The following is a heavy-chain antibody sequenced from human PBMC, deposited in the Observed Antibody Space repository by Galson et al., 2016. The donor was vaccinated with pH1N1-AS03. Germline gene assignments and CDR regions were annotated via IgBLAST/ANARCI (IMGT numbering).Heavy chain of an antibody. CDR2: IGSDLET. J-gene: IGHJ6*02. Sequence: SLRLSCAASGFGVSGNAMTWVRQAPGKGLEWVSSIGSDLETHYANSVKGRFSISKDNSKNTVYLQMDSLRAEHTALYYCAKDLFWMSAMDVWGQGTTVTVSS. CDR3: AKDLFWMSAMDV. CDR1: GFGVSGNA. V-gene: IGHV3-23*01. D-gene: IGHD1-1*01.